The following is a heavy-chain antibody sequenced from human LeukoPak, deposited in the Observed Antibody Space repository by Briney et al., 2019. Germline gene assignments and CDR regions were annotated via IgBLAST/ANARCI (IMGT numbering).Heavy chain of an antibody. J-gene: IGHJ4*02. Sequence: PSETLSLTCTVSGGSISSYYWSWIRQPPGKGLEWIGYIYYSGSTNYNPSLKSRVTISVDTSKNQFSLKLSSVTAADTAVYYCARRGYNYGEADYWGQGTLVTVSS. CDR3: ARRGYNYGEADY. CDR1: GGSISSYY. V-gene: IGHV4-59*08. D-gene: IGHD5-18*01. CDR2: IYYSGST.